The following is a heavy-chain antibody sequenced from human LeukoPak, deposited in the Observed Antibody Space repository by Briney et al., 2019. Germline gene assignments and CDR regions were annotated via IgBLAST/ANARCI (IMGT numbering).Heavy chain of an antibody. Sequence: GGSLRLSCAASGFTSSSYAMSWVRQAPGKGLEWVSGISGSGGSTFYADSLKGRFTISRDISKSTLYLQMNSLRAEDTAVYYCAKGATAMEFFDCWGQGTLVTVSS. D-gene: IGHD5-18*01. CDR3: AKGATAMEFFDC. J-gene: IGHJ4*02. V-gene: IGHV3-23*01. CDR2: ISGSGGST. CDR1: GFTSSSYA.